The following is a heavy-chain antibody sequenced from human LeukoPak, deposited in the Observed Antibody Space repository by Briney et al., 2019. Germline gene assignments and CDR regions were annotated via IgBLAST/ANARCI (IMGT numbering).Heavy chain of an antibody. CDR2: IYYNGRT. CDR1: GGSISSSY. CDR3: ARVRVAAAGAYYFDN. Sequence: SETLSLTCTVSGGSISSSYWSWIRQPPGKGLEWIGYIYYNGRTSYNASLKSRVIVTDDTSKNQFSLKLSSVTAADTAVYYCARVRVAAAGAYYFDNWGQGTLVTVSS. J-gene: IGHJ4*02. D-gene: IGHD6-13*01. V-gene: IGHV4-59*08.